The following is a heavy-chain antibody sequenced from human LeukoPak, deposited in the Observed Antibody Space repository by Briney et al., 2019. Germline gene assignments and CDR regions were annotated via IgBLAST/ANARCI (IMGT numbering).Heavy chain of an antibody. Sequence: PSETLALTCTVSGCSISSSSNYWGWIPQPPGKGLEWTGSIYYSDRTYYNPSLKRRVTISVDTSKTQFSLKLSPGTAADTAVYYCASLRSTIGTTPRFDYWGQGTLVTVSS. CDR3: ASLRSTIGTTPRFDY. CDR1: GCSISSSSNY. J-gene: IGHJ4*02. CDR2: IYYSDRT. V-gene: IGHV4-39*01. D-gene: IGHD1-1*01.